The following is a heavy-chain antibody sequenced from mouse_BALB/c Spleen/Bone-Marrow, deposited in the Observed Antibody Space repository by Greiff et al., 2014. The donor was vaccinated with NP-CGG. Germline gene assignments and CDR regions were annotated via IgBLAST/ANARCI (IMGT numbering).Heavy chain of an antibody. Sequence: EVNLVESGAELVKPGASVKLSCTASGFNIKDTYMHWVKQRPEQGLEWIGRIDPANGNTXXXPXFQXKATIXAYTSSNTAYLQLSSLTSEDTAVYYCARYYYGSSYFDYWGQGTTLTVSS. CDR3: ARYYYGSSYFDY. D-gene: IGHD1-1*01. CDR1: GFNIKDTY. V-gene: IGHV14-3*02. CDR2: IDPANGNT. J-gene: IGHJ2*01.